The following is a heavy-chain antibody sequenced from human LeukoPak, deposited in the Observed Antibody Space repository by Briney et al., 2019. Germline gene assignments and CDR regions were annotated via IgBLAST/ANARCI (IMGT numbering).Heavy chain of an antibody. J-gene: IGHJ4*02. CDR1: GGTFSSYA. CDR3: ASPYYDSRGYQRYYFDY. CDR2: IIPIFGTA. D-gene: IGHD3-22*01. Sequence: GASVKVSCKASGGTFSSYAISWVRQAPGQGLEWMGGIIPIFGTANYAQKFQGRVTITADESTSTAYMELSSLRSEDTAVYYCASPYYDSRGYQRYYFDYWGQGTLVTVSS. V-gene: IGHV1-69*13.